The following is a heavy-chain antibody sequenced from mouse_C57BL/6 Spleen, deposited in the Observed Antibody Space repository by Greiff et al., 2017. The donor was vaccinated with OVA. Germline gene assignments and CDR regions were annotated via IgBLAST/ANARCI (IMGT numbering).Heavy chain of an antibody. CDR2: IDPENGDT. D-gene: IGHD1-1*01. V-gene: IGHV14-4*01. Sequence: VQLKQSGAELVRPGASVKLSCTASGFNIKDDYMHWVKQRPEQGLEWIGWIDPENGDTEYASKFQGKATITADTSSNTAYLQLSSLTSEDTAVYYCTTGDYYGSSRDYWGQGTTLTVSS. J-gene: IGHJ2*01. CDR3: TTGDYYGSSRDY. CDR1: GFNIKDDY.